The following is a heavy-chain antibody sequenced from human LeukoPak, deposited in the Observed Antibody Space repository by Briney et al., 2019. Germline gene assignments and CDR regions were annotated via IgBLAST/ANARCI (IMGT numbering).Heavy chain of an antibody. D-gene: IGHD3-10*01. J-gene: IGHJ5*02. CDR3: ARDGWFGDYNWFDP. CDR2: ISGSGGST. CDR1: GFTFSSYA. V-gene: IGHV3-23*01. Sequence: GGSLRLSCAASGFTFSSYAMSWVRQAPGKGLEWVSAISGSGGSTYYADSVKGRFTISRDNSKNTLYLQMNSLRAEDTAMYYCARDGWFGDYNWFDPWGQGTLVTVSS.